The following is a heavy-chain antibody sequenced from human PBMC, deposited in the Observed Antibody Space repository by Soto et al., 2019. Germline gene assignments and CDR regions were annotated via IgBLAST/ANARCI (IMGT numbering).Heavy chain of an antibody. J-gene: IGHJ4*02. D-gene: IGHD5-12*01. CDR1: GFTFDDYA. V-gene: IGHV3-9*01. Sequence: QPGGSLRLSCAASGFTFDDYAMHWVRQAPGKGLEWVSGISWNSGSIGYADSVKGRFTISRDNAKNSLYLQMNSLRAEDTALYYCAKDIWRWLQFCFDYWGQGTLVTVSS. CDR2: ISWNSGSI. CDR3: AKDIWRWLQFCFDY.